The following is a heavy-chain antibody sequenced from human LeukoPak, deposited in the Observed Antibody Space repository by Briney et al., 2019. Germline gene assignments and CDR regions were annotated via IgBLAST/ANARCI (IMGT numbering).Heavy chain of an antibody. V-gene: IGHV3-23*01. CDR2: ITGSGANR. Sequence: GGSLRLSCVASGFTFSNYAMSWVRQAPGEGLEWVSAITGSGANRYYADSLKGRFTTSRDNSKNTVFLQMNSLRHEDTAIYYCVIWGDYDVLTGYYVPDYWGQGTLVTVAS. CDR1: GFTFSNYA. CDR3: VIWGDYDVLTGYYVPDY. J-gene: IGHJ4*02. D-gene: IGHD3-9*01.